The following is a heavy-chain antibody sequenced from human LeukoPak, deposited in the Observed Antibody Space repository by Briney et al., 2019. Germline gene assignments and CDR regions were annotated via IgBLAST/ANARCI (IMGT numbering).Heavy chain of an antibody. CDR1: GFTFSSYS. CDR3: ARLYCTNGVCYFDY. V-gene: IGHV3-21*01. CDR2: ISSSSSYI. D-gene: IGHD2-8*01. J-gene: IGHJ4*02. Sequence: PGGSLRLSCAAPGFTFSSYSMNWVRQAPGKGLEWVSSISSSSSYIYYADSVKGRFTISRDNAKNSLYLQMNSLRAEDTAVYYCARLYCTNGVCYFDYWGQGTLVTVSS.